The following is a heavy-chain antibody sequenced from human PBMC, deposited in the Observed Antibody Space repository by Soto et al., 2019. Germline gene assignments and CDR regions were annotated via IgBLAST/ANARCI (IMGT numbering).Heavy chain of an antibody. Sequence: SESLSLTCAVSGDSVSNDNYYWSWIRQPPGKGLEWIGYIYYSGTTNYNSYLKSRLSLSVDMSKNQFSLKLASVTAADTAVYFCARSQRGRTAFTFDYWGQGALVTVSS. CDR3: ARSQRGRTAFTFDY. CDR2: IYYSGTT. V-gene: IGHV4-61*01. CDR1: GDSVSNDNYY. D-gene: IGHD3-16*01. J-gene: IGHJ4*02.